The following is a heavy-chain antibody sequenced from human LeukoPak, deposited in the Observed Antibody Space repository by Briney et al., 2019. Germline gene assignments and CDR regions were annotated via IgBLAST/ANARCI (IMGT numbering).Heavy chain of an antibody. J-gene: IGHJ6*02. Sequence: SVKVSCKASGGTFSSYAISWVRQAPGQGLEWMGGIIPIFGTANYAQKFQGRVTITADESTSTAYMELRSLRSDDTAVYYCARSSGYYYFSYYYYGMDVWGQGTTVTVSS. CDR1: GGTFSSYA. V-gene: IGHV1-69*13. CDR3: ARSSGYYYFSYYYYGMDV. CDR2: IIPIFGTA. D-gene: IGHD3-22*01.